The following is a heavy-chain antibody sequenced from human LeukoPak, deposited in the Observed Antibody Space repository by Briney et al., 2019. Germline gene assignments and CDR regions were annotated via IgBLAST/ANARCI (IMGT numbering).Heavy chain of an antibody. CDR3: VKVDT. Sequence: GGSLRFSCVASGFTFSTSGMHWVRQSPGKGLDWVAFIRNDGNKYNYAESVKGRFTISRDNSKNTLYLQMDSLSAEDTAVYYCVKVDTWGQGTLVTVSS. D-gene: IGHD5-18*01. CDR2: IRNDGNKY. CDR1: GFTFSTSG. J-gene: IGHJ4*02. V-gene: IGHV3-30*02.